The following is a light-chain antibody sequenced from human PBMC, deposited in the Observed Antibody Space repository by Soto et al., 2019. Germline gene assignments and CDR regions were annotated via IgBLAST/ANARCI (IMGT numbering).Light chain of an antibody. CDR2: DVT. CDR3: SSYTTSNTRQIV. V-gene: IGLV2-14*03. J-gene: IGLJ1*01. Sequence: QSVLTQPASVSGSPGQSITISCTGTSSDVGGYNYVSWYQHHPGKAPKLIIYDVTNRPSGVSNPFSGSKSGNTASLTISGLQPEDEADYYCSSYTTSNTRQIVFGTGTKVT. CDR1: SSDVGGYNY.